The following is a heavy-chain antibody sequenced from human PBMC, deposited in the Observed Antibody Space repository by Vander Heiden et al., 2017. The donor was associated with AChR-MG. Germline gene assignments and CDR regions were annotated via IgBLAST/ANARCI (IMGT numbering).Heavy chain of an antibody. J-gene: IGHJ5*02. D-gene: IGHD3-16*01. CDR1: GFSLNTRGVG. V-gene: IGHV2-5*02. CDR3: AHRPRIDEYNLGVAFDP. CDR2: IYWDDDK. Sequence: QIALKESGPTLVKPTQTLTLTCTFSGFSLNTRGVGVGWIRQPPGKAPEWLALIYWDDDKRYSPSLESRLTITKETSKNQVVLTMTNMDPVDTGTYYCAHRPRIDEYNLGVAFDPWGQGTLVIVSS.